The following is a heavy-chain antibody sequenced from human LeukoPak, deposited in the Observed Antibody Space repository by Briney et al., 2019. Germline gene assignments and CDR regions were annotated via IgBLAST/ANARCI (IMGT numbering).Heavy chain of an antibody. V-gene: IGHV1-46*01. CDR1: GYTFTNNY. Sequence: ASVKVSCKASGYTFTNNYLHWVRQAPGQGLEWMGMIYPRDGSTSYAQNFQGRVTVTRDTSTTTVHMELRGLRSEDTAVYYCARDQEGFDYWGQGTVVTVAS. J-gene: IGHJ4*02. CDR3: ARDQEGFDY. CDR2: IYPRDGST.